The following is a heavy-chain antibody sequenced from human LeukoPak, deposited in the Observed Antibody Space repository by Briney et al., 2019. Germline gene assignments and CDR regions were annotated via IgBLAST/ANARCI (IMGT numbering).Heavy chain of an antibody. CDR3: ARATLDN. CDR2: IYSGGST. CDR1: GFSVSSNY. J-gene: IGHJ4*02. Sequence: SGGSLRLSCAASGFSVSSNYISWVRQAPGRGLEWVSVIYSGGSTKYADSVKARFTISRDNSKNTVYLQMNGLRAEDTAVYYCARATLDNWGQGTLVTVSS. V-gene: IGHV3-53*01.